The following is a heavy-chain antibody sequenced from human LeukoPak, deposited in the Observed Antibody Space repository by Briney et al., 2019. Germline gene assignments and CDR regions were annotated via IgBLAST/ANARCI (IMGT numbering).Heavy chain of an antibody. CDR1: GFTFSSYW. Sequence: GGSLRLSCAASGFTFSSYWMHWVRQAPGKGLVWVTRINSDGSTTDYAGSVKGRFTISRDNAKNTLYLQMNSLRVEDTAVYYCVGYYGIDYWGQGTLVTVSS. V-gene: IGHV3-74*01. D-gene: IGHD3-10*01. J-gene: IGHJ4*02. CDR2: INSDGSTT. CDR3: VGYYGIDY.